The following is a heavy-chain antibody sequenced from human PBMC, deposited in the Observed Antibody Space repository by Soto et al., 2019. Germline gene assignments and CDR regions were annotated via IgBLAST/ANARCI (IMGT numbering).Heavy chain of an antibody. CDR1: GYSLTSLD. Sequence: ASVKVSCKASGYSLTSLDINWVRQTAGQGLEWMGWMEPSTGRTGYAQKFQGRVTMTRDTSINTAYMELSNRKSDETAFYYWERGVSAGVDYWGQGTLVTVSS. CDR2: MEPSTGRT. D-gene: IGHD1-26*01. CDR3: ERGVSAGVDY. J-gene: IGHJ4*02. V-gene: IGHV1-8*01.